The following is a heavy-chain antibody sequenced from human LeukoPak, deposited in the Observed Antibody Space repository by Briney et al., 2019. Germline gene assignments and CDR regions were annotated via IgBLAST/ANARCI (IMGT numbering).Heavy chain of an antibody. Sequence: GGSLRLSCATSGFTFSTYAMSWVRQAPGKGLEWVSAIGNSGRDTYYADSVKGRFTISRDNSKNTLFLQMNRLRAEDTAVYYCAKVGPPYSRGWSIELDYWGQETLVTVSS. D-gene: IGHD6-19*01. CDR2: IGNSGRDT. V-gene: IGHV3-23*01. J-gene: IGHJ4*02. CDR3: AKVGPPYSRGWSIELDY. CDR1: GFTFSTYA.